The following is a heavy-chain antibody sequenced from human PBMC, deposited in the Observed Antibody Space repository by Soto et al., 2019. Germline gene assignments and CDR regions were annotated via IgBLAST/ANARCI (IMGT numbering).Heavy chain of an antibody. V-gene: IGHV5-51*01. CDR2: IYPGDSDT. CDR1: GYRFSIFW. J-gene: IGHJ4*02. CDR3: ARLYYNDRRGSGHFEY. Sequence: PGASLKISCKGFGYRFSIFWIGWVRQMPGKGLEWMGIIYPGDSDTTYSPSFQGQVTISVDTSISTAYLQWSSLKASDTAMYYCARLYYNDRRGSGHFEYWGQGTLVTVSS. D-gene: IGHD3-22*01.